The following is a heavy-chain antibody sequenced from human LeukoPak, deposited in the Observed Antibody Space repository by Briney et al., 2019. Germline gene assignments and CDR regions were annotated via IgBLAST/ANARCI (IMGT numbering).Heavy chain of an antibody. CDR2: IYTSGST. CDR1: GGSISSYY. CDR3: ARQWGVYSSSWLLSNNWFDP. V-gene: IGHV4-4*07. D-gene: IGHD6-13*01. Sequence: PSETLSLTCTVSGGSISSYYWSWIRQPAGKGLEWIGRIYTSGSTNYNPSLKSRVTMSVDTSKNQFSLKLSSVTAADTAVYYCARQWGVYSSSWLLSNNWFDPWGQGTLVTVSS. J-gene: IGHJ5*02.